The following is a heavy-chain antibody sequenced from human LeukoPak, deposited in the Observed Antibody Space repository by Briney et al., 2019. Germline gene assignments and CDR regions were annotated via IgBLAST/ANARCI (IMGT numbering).Heavy chain of an antibody. CDR1: GYTFTGYY. CDR2: INPNSGDT. D-gene: IGHD3-9*01. V-gene: IGHV1-2*02. CDR3: ARGDWYVIYYYYMDV. Sequence: ASVKVSCKASGYTFTGYYMHWVRQAPGQGLEWMGWINPNSGDTNYAQKFQGRVSMTRDTSITTAYMELSGLTSDDTAVYYCARGDWYVIYYYYMDVWGQGTTVTISS. J-gene: IGHJ6*03.